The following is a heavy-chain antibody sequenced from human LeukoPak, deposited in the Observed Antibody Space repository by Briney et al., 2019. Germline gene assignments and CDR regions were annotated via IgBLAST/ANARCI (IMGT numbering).Heavy chain of an antibody. Sequence: GGTLRLSCAASGFTFSSYGMSWVRQAPGKGLEWVAVISYDGSNKYYADSVKGRFTISRDNSKNTLYLQMNSLRAEDTAVYYCAANGPYYGDYVRYFDYWGQGTLVTVSS. CDR1: GFTFSSYG. D-gene: IGHD4-17*01. CDR3: AANGPYYGDYVRYFDY. V-gene: IGHV3-30*03. CDR2: ISYDGSNK. J-gene: IGHJ4*02.